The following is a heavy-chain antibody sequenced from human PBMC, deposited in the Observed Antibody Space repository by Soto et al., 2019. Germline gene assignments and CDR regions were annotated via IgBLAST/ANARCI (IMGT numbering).Heavy chain of an antibody. D-gene: IGHD3-9*01. V-gene: IGHV5-51*01. CDR3: ARHAPPYYDILTGYRFPTLYYYGMDV. Sequence: PGESLKISCKGSGCSFTSYWIGWVRQMPGKGLEWMGIIYPGDSDTRYSPSFQGQVTISADKSISTAYLQWSSLKASDTAMYYCARHAPPYYDILTGYRFPTLYYYGMDVWGQGTTVTVSS. CDR2: IYPGDSDT. J-gene: IGHJ6*02. CDR1: GCSFTSYW.